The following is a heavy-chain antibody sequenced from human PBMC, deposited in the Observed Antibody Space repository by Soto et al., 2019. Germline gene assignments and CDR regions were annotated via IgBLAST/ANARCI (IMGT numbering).Heavy chain of an antibody. CDR1: GFTFSSYA. CDR3: AKRASGCYFDY. Sequence: EVQLLESGGGLVQPGGSLRLSCAASGFTFSSYAMNWVRQAPGKGLEWVSVISGSGGSTYYADSVKGLFTISSDNSKKTLYLQMKSLGAEDTAVYYCAKRASGCYFDYLGQGTLVPVSS. D-gene: IGHD7-27*01. V-gene: IGHV3-23*01. CDR2: ISGSGGST. J-gene: IGHJ4*02.